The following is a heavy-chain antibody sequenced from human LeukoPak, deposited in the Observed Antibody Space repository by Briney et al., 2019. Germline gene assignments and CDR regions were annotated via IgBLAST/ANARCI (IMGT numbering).Heavy chain of an antibody. D-gene: IGHD5-24*01. V-gene: IGHV3-23*01. CDR1: GFTFSSYA. CDR2: TIGGGDDT. CDR3: ARTREFSRDGDKNYYFDY. J-gene: IGHJ4*02. Sequence: PGGSLRLSCAASGFTFSSYAMSWVRQTPGKGLEWVSATIGGGDDTYHADSVKGRFTISRDNSRNTLYMQMNSLRAEDTALYYCARTREFSRDGDKNYYFDYWGQGTLVTVSS.